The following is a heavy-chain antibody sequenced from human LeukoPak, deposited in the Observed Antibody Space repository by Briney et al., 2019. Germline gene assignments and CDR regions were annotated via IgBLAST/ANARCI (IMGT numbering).Heavy chain of an antibody. CDR2: ISSSSSSYI. J-gene: IGHJ4*02. CDR3: ARSRLMYYDFWSGPFDY. Sequence: GGSLRLSCAASGFTFSTYSMNWVRQAPGKGLEWVSCISSSSSSYIYYADSVRGRFTISRDNAKNSLYLQMNSLRAEDTAVYYCARSRLMYYDFWSGPFDYWGQGTLVTVSS. CDR1: GFTFSTYS. D-gene: IGHD3-3*01. V-gene: IGHV3-21*01.